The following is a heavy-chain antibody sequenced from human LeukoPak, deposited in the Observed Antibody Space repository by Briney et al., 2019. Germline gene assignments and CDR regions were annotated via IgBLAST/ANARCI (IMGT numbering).Heavy chain of an antibody. D-gene: IGHD5-24*01. J-gene: IGHJ4*02. V-gene: IGHV4-61*02. CDR2: IYTSGNT. Sequence: PSETLSLTCTVSGGSISSDNYHWSWIRQPAGKGLEWIGRIYTSGNTNYNPSLKSRVTISVDTSKNQFSLKLSSVTAADTAVYYCARVRDGYKSIDYWGQGTLVTVSS. CDR1: GGSISSDNYH. CDR3: ARVRDGYKSIDY.